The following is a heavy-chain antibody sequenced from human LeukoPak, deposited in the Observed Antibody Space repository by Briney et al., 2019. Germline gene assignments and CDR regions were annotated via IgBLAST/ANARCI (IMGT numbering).Heavy chain of an antibody. Sequence: GASVTVSCKASGGTFSSYAISWVRQAPGQGLEWMGGIIPIFGTANYAQKFQGRVTITADKSTSTAYMELSSLRSEDTAVYYCARDSSYYGSGSYYTTYYYMDVWGKGTTVTVSS. CDR3: ARDSSYYGSGSYYTTYYYMDV. D-gene: IGHD3-10*01. CDR2: IIPIFGTA. J-gene: IGHJ6*03. CDR1: GGTFSSYA. V-gene: IGHV1-69*06.